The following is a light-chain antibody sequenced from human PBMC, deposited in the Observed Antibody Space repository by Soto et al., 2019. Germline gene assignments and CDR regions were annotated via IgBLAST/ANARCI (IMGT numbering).Light chain of an antibody. CDR2: DVS. CDR3: SAYTTSRSLDV. Sequence: QSVLTQPASVSGSPGQSITISCTGTRTDIGGYDHVSWYQQHPGKAPKLMIYDVSSRPSGVSDRFSGSKSANTASLTISGLLSEDEADYYCSAYTTSRSLDVFGSGTKVTV. V-gene: IGLV2-14*03. CDR1: RTDIGGYDH. J-gene: IGLJ1*01.